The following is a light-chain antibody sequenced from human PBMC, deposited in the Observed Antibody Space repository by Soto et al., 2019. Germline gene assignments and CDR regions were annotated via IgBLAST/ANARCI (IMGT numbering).Light chain of an antibody. V-gene: IGLV2-11*01. CDR2: DVS. CDR3: CSYAGSYTYV. CDR1: SSDVGGYNY. Sequence: QSALTQPRSVSGSTGQSVTISCTGASSDVGGYNYVSWYQQHPGKAPKVVIYDVSKRPSGVPDRFSGSKSGNTASLTISGLQAEDEADYYCCSYAGSYTYVFGTGTKLTVL. J-gene: IGLJ1*01.